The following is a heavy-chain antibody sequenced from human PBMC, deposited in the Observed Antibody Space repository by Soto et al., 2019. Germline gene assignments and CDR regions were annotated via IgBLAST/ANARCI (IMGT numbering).Heavy chain of an antibody. Sequence: GGSLRLSCAASGFTFSNAWMSWVRQAPGKGLEWVGRIKSKTDGGTTDYAAPVKGRFTISRDDSKNTLYLQMNSLKTEDTAVYYCTTVGMDHMVRGVINVYYYYYMDVWGKGTTVTVSS. V-gene: IGHV3-15*01. CDR1: GFTFSNAW. CDR2: IKSKTDGGTT. J-gene: IGHJ6*03. CDR3: TTVGMDHMVRGVINVYYYYYMDV. D-gene: IGHD3-10*01.